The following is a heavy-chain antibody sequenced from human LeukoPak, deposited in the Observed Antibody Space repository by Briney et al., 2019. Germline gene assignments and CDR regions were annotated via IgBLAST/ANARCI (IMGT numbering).Heavy chain of an antibody. CDR3: SRENGAFSPFGY. V-gene: IGHV4-4*02. D-gene: IGHD2-8*01. CDR1: GGSISNTSW. Sequence: SETLSLTCGVSGGSISNTSWWNWVRQPPGQGLEWIGEISLSGLTNYNPSLKSRVTVSLDKSKNHLSLNLTSVTAADTAVYYCSRENGAFSPFGYWGQGTLVTVSS. CDR2: ISLSGLT. J-gene: IGHJ4*02.